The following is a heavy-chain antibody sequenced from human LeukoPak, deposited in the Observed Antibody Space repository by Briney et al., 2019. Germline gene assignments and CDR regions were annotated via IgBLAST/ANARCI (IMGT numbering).Heavy chain of an antibody. V-gene: IGHV4-59*01. CDR2: IYYSGST. Sequence: PSETLSLTCTVSGGSIRSYYWSWIRQPPGKGLEWIGYIYYSGSTNYNPSLKSRVTISVDTSKNQFSLKLSSVTAADTAVYYCARDVAGTVWFDPWGQGTLVTVSS. CDR3: ARDVAGTVWFDP. CDR1: GGSIRSYY. J-gene: IGHJ5*02. D-gene: IGHD6-19*01.